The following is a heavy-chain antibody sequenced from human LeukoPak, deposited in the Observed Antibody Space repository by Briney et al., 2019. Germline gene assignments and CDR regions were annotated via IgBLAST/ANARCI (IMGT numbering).Heavy chain of an antibody. CDR3: ARAPDSYGGYFDY. Sequence: GSLRLSCAASGFTFSDYYMSWIRQAPGKGLEWVSYISSSSSYTNYADSVKGRFIISRDNAKNSLYLQMNSLRAEDTAVYYCARAPDSYGGYFDYWGQGTLVTVSS. V-gene: IGHV3-11*06. J-gene: IGHJ4*02. D-gene: IGHD5-18*01. CDR1: GFTFSDYY. CDR2: ISSSSSYT.